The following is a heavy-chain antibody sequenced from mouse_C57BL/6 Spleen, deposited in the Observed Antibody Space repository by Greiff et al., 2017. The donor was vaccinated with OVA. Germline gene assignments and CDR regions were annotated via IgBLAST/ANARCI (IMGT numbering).Heavy chain of an antibody. J-gene: IGHJ2*01. D-gene: IGHD2-2*01. CDR1: GFTFSDYY. CDR3: ARMGVTTGYYLDY. Sequence: EVKLVESEGGLVQPGSSMKLSCTASGFTFSDYYMAWVRQVPEKGLEWVANINYDGSSTYYLDSLKSRFIISRDTAKNILYLQMSSLKSEDTATYYCARMGVTTGYYLDYWGQGTTLTVSS. V-gene: IGHV5-16*01. CDR2: INYDGSST.